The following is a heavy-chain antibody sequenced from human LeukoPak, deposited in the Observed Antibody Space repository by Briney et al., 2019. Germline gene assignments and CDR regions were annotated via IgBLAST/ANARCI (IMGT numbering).Heavy chain of an antibody. D-gene: IGHD4-17*01. V-gene: IGHV1-46*01. Sequence: ASVKVSCKASGYTFTGYYMHWVRQAPGQGLEWMGIINPSGGSTSYAQKFQGRVTMTRDMSTSTVYMELSSLRSEDTAVYYCAREGTTVTGWDYWGQGTLVTVSS. CDR3: AREGTTVTGWDY. J-gene: IGHJ4*02. CDR1: GYTFTGYY. CDR2: INPSGGST.